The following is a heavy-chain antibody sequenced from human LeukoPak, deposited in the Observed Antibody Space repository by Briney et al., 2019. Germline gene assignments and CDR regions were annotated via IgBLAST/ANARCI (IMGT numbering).Heavy chain of an antibody. CDR3: ARHSCYDS. D-gene: IGHD3-16*01. J-gene: IGHJ1*01. V-gene: IGHV5-51*01. CDR1: GFTFSTYS. Sequence: PGESLKIYCKGSGFTFSTYSFAWVRQMPGKGLEWMGVIYAGDSSTRYSPSFQGQVTISVDKSISTVYLQWSSLKASDSAIYYCARHSCYDSWGEGTLGTVSS. CDR2: IYAGDSST.